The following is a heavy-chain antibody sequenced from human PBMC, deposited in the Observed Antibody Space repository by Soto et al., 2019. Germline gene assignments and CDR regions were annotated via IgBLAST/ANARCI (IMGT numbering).Heavy chain of an antibody. V-gene: IGHV4-59*08. D-gene: IGHD3-10*01. CDR3: ASGIWFGESQYYFDS. J-gene: IGHJ4*02. CDR1: GGSIRSYY. Sequence: PSETLSLTCTVSGGSIRSYYWSWIRQPPGKGLEWIGYIYYSGSINYNPSLKSRVTISEDTSKNQFSLKLSSVTAADTAVYYCASGIWFGESQYYFDSWGQGTLVTVS. CDR2: IYYSGSI.